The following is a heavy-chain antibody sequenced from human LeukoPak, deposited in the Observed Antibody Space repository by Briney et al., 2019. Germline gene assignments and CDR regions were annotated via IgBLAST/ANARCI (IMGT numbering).Heavy chain of an antibody. CDR3: ARRRDYYDSRGYYAFDI. J-gene: IGHJ3*02. V-gene: IGHV4-30-2*01. CDR1: GGSISSGGYS. Sequence: PSETLSLTCAVSGGSISSGGYSWSWIRQPPGKGLQWIGYIYHSGSTYYNPSLKSRVTISVDRSKNQFSLKLSSVTAADTAVYYCARRRDYYDSRGYYAFDIWGHGTMVTVSS. D-gene: IGHD3-22*01. CDR2: IYHSGST.